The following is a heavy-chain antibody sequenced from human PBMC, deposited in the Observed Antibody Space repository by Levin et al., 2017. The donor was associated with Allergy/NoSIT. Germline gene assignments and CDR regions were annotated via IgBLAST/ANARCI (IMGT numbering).Heavy chain of an antibody. V-gene: IGHV3-23*01. CDR2: ISNMGGST. Sequence: GGSLRLSCAASGFTFNNYAMSWVRQAPGKGLEWVSAISNMGGSTYYADSVKGRLTISRDNYKNTLYLQMNSLRAEDTAVYYCAAYGGNFRNFDHWGQGTLVTVSS. J-gene: IGHJ4*02. D-gene: IGHD4-23*01. CDR3: AAYGGNFRNFDH. CDR1: GFTFNNYA.